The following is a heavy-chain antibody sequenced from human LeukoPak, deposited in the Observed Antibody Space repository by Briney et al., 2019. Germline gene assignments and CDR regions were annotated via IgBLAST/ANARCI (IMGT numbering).Heavy chain of an antibody. CDR3: ARDERWWELDGAFDI. CDR1: GFTFSSYA. Sequence: GGSLRLSCAASGFTFSSYAMHWVRQAPGKGLEWVAVISYDGSNKYYADSVKGRFTISRDNSKNTLYLQMNSLRAEDTAVYYCARDERWWELDGAFDIWGQGTMVTVSS. V-gene: IGHV3-30*04. J-gene: IGHJ3*02. CDR2: ISYDGSNK. D-gene: IGHD1-26*01.